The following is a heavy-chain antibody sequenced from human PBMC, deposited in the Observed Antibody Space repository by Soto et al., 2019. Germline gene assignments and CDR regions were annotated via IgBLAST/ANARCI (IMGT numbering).Heavy chain of an antibody. Sequence: QVHRVQSGAEVKKPGASGQVSCKASGYTFTTFGITWVRQAPGQGLEWMGWNSAYNGNTNYAQNLQGRVTMTTDTSTSTAYMELRSLRSDDTAVYYCARGGTPIDYWCQGTLVTVSS. J-gene: IGHJ4*02. CDR1: GYTFTTFG. V-gene: IGHV1-18*01. CDR3: ARGGTPIDY. CDR2: NSAYNGNT. D-gene: IGHD3-16*01.